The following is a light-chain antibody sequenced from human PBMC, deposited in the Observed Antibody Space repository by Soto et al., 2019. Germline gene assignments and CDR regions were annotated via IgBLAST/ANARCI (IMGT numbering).Light chain of an antibody. CDR2: DAS. V-gene: IGKV1-5*01. CDR1: QSISSR. Sequence: DIQMTQSPSTLSASVGDRVTITCPASQSISSRVAWYQQKPGQAPKLLIYDASSLQSGVPSRFSGSGSGTEFTLTISSLQPDDLATYYCQQSNDYPLTFGGGTKVDIK. CDR3: QQSNDYPLT. J-gene: IGKJ4*01.